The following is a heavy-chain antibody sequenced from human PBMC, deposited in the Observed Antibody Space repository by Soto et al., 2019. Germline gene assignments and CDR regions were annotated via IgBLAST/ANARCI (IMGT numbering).Heavy chain of an antibody. CDR1: GGSIRSSNW. CDR3: ASVRGGYYYAMDV. V-gene: IGHV4-4*02. CDR2: IYHSGST. D-gene: IGHD3-10*02. Sequence: QVQLQESGPGLVKPSGTLSLTCAVSGGSIRSSNWWSWTRQPPGKGLEWIGEIYHSGSTNYNPSLKSRVTITVDKSKNQFTLKLSFVTAADTAVYYCASVRGGYYYAMDVWGQGTTVTVSS. J-gene: IGHJ6*02.